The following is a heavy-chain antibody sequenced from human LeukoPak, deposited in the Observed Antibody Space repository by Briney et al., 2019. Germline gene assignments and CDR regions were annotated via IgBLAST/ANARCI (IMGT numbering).Heavy chain of an antibody. CDR2: ISSSSSYR. J-gene: IGHJ4*02. V-gene: IGHV3-21*01. D-gene: IGHD3-16*01. Sequence: GGSLRLSCAASGFTFSSYSMNWVRQAPGKGLEWVSSISSSSSYRYYADSVKGRFTISRDNAKHSLYLQMNSLRAEDTAVYYCATDGARGGYFDYWGQGTLVTVSS. CDR3: ATDGARGGYFDY. CDR1: GFTFSSYS.